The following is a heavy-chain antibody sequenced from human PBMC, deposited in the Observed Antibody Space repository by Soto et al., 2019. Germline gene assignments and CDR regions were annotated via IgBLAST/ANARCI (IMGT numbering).Heavy chain of an antibody. Sequence: RLSCAASGFTFSSYWMHWVRQAPGKGLVWVSRINSDGSSTSYADSVKGRFTISRDNAKNTLYLQMNSLRAEDTAVYYCARETGERPFDYWGQGTLVTVSS. CDR1: GFTFSSYW. D-gene: IGHD7-27*01. CDR3: ARETGERPFDY. J-gene: IGHJ4*02. V-gene: IGHV3-74*01. CDR2: INSDGSST.